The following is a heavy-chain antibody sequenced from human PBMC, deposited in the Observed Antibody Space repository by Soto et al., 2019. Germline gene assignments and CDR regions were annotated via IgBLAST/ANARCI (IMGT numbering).Heavy chain of an antibody. CDR3: ARGTSTYGSGSYSPWGYYYGMDV. D-gene: IGHD3-10*01. CDR2: INSDGSST. V-gene: IGHV3-74*01. Sequence: PWGSLRLSCAASGFTFSSYWMHWVRQAPGKGLVWVSRINSDGSSTSYADSVKGRFTISRDNAKNTLYLQMNSLRAEDTAVYYCARGTSTYGSGSYSPWGYYYGMDVWGQGTTVTVSS. J-gene: IGHJ6*02. CDR1: GFTFSSYW.